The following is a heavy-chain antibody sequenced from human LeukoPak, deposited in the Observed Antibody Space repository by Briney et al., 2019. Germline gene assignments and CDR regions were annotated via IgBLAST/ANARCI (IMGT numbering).Heavy chain of an antibody. Sequence: ASVKLCCNASGSTFTIYGISWVRQAPGQGLEWMGWISAYNSNRNYAQKLQGRVTMTTDTSTSTAYTELRRLRSDDTAVYYCARLRITIFGVALIFYYWGQGTLVTVSS. CDR1: GSTFTIYG. D-gene: IGHD3-3*01. CDR2: ISAYNSNR. CDR3: ARLRITIFGVALIFYY. J-gene: IGHJ4*02. V-gene: IGHV1-18*01.